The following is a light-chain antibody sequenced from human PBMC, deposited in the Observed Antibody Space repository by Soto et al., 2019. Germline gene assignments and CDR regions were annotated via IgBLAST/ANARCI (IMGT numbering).Light chain of an antibody. CDR2: RGS. J-gene: IGKJ1*01. CDR3: QQYNSYCT. Sequence: EVLMTQSPYTLDVSPGERVTLSCRASQSISYKLAWYQQKPGQGPRLLVYRGSIRTLGIPARFSGSESGTEFTLTISSLQSDDFETYYCQQYNSYCTFGQGTKV. CDR1: QSISYK. V-gene: IGKV3-15*01.